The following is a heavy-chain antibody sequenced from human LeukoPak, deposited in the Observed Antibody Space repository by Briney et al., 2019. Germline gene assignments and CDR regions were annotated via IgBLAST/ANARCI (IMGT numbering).Heavy chain of an antibody. V-gene: IGHV3-64D*06. Sequence: GGSLRLSCSASGFTFSLYAMHWVRQAPGRGLEYVSAITSNGGSTYYADSVKGRFTISRDNSKNTLYLHMSTLRPEDTAVYYCAREEWNAVYFDYWGQGTLVTVSS. J-gene: IGHJ4*02. CDR3: AREEWNAVYFDY. D-gene: IGHD1-1*01. CDR1: GFTFSLYA. CDR2: ITSNGGST.